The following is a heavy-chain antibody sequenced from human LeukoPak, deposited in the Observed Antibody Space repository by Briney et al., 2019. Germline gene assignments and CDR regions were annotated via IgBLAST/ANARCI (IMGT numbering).Heavy chain of an antibody. CDR2: VSHSGST. Sequence: PSETLSLTCTVSGDSISNYYWNWIRQPPGKGLEWIGYVSHSGSTTYNPSLRSRVTISGDTSKNQFSLKVMSVNAADTAIYYCARTLKRKDAFDTWGQGTMLTVSS. J-gene: IGHJ3*02. V-gene: IGHV4-59*01. D-gene: IGHD2/OR15-2a*01. CDR3: ARTLKRKDAFDT. CDR1: GDSISNYY.